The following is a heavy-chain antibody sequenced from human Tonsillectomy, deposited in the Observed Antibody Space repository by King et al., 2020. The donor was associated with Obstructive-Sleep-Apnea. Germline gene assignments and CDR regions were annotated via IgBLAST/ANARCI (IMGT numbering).Heavy chain of an antibody. D-gene: IGHD3-22*01. CDR3: AHSYRFYDSSGYYSDY. CDR2: IYWYDDK. J-gene: IGHJ4*02. V-gene: IGHV2-5*01. CDR1: GFSLSTSGVG. Sequence: TFKESGPTLVKPTQTLTLTCACSGFSLSTSGVGVGWIRQPPGKALEWLALIYWYDDKRYSPSMKCRLTITNATSQNQVVLTMTNMDPVDTATYFCAHSYRFYDSSGYYSDYWGQGTLVTVSS.